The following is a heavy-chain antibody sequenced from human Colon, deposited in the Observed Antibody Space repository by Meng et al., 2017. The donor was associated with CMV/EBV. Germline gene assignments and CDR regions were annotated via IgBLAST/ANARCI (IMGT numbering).Heavy chain of an antibody. Sequence: GESLKFSCAASGFTFSSHHMNWVRQAPGKGLEWVSGISGSGGGYSTYYADSVKGRFTISRDNSKNTLFLQMNSLRADDTAVYYCGKPFCSGGSCGWGPGTLVTVSS. J-gene: IGHJ4*02. V-gene: IGHV3-23*01. CDR2: ISGSGGGYST. CDR3: GKPFCSGGSCG. D-gene: IGHD2-15*01. CDR1: GFTFSSHH.